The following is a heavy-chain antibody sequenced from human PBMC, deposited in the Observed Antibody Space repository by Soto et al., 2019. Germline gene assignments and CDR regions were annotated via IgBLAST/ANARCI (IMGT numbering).Heavy chain of an antibody. V-gene: IGHV4-59*01. Sequence: SETLSLTCTVSGGSISSYYWSWIRQPPGKGLEWIGYIYYSGSTNYNPSLKSRVTISVDTSKNQFSLKLSSVTAADTAVYYCASYPSEGRMDYYGMDVWGQGTTVTVSS. J-gene: IGHJ6*02. D-gene: IGHD3-10*01. CDR1: GGSISSYY. CDR2: IYYSGST. CDR3: ASYPSEGRMDYYGMDV.